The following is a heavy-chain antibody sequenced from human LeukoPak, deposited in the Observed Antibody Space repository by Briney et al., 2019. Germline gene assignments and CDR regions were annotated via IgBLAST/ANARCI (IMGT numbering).Heavy chain of an antibody. V-gene: IGHV4-39*07. D-gene: IGHD6-6*01. Sequence: SETLSLTCTVSGGSISSRPYHWGWVRQPPGKGLEWIGTISYSGTTYYSPSLKSRVTISLDTSKSQFSLKLSSVTAADTAIYYCARDFSSSSTVYYYYYMDVWGKGTTVTVSS. CDR3: ARDFSSSSTVYYYYYMDV. J-gene: IGHJ6*03. CDR2: ISYSGTT. CDR1: GGSISSRPYH.